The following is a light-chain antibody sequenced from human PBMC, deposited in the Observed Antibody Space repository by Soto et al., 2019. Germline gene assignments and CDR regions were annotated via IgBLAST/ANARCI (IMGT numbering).Light chain of an antibody. CDR1: QSVSSN. CDR3: QQYNNWPGT. J-gene: IGKJ3*01. CDR2: GAS. V-gene: IGKV3-15*01. Sequence: EIVMTQSPATLSVSPGERATLSCRASQSVSSNLAWYQQRPGQAPRLLMHGASTRATGIPARFSGSGSGTEFTLTISSLQSEDFAVYYCQQYNNWPGTFGPGTKVDIK.